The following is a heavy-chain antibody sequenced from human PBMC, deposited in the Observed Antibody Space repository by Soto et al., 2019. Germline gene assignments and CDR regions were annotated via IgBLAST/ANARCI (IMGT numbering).Heavy chain of an antibody. D-gene: IGHD4-17*01. V-gene: IGHV5-51*01. CDR3: ARQERLLNFPSDY. CDR1: GYSFTSYW. CDR2: IYPGDSDT. Sequence: GESLKISCKGSGYSFTSYWIGWVRQMPGKGLEWMGIIYPGDSDTRYSPPFQGQVTISADKSISTAYLQWSSLKASDTAMYYCARQERLLNFPSDYWGQGTLVTVSS. J-gene: IGHJ4*02.